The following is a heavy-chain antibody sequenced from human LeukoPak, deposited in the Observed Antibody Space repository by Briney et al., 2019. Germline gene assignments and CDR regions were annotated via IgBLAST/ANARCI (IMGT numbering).Heavy chain of an antibody. D-gene: IGHD3-22*01. CDR1: GYTLTELS. CDR2: FDPEDGET. V-gene: IGHV1-24*01. J-gene: IGHJ4*02. Sequence: ASVKVSCKVSGYTLTELSMHWVRQAPGKGLEWMGGFDPEDGETIYAQKFQGRVTMTEDTSTDTAYMELSCLRSEDTAVYYCALGSSGYFSTYHYFDYWGQGTLVTVSS. CDR3: ALGSSGYFSTYHYFDY.